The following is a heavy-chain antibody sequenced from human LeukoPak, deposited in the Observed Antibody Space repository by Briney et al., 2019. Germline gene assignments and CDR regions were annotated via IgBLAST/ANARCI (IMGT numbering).Heavy chain of an antibody. CDR2: ISASGVMT. J-gene: IGHJ4*02. CDR1: GFTVSDYA. CDR3: ARGARLQPMGEF. V-gene: IGHV3-23*01. Sequence: PGGSLRLSCAASGFTVSDYAMTWVRQAPGKGLEWVSSISASGVMTYYADSVKGRFTVSRDNSKTTMFLQMNSLRVEDTALYYCARGARLQPMGEFWGQGTLVTVSS. D-gene: IGHD4-11*01.